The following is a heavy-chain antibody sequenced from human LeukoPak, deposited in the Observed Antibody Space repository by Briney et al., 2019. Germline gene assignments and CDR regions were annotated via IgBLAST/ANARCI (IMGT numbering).Heavy chain of an antibody. J-gene: IGHJ4*02. CDR3: AKDLAGVGSGSPGY. Sequence: GGSPRLSCAASGFTSSTYGMHWVRRAPGKGLEGVAFIRYGGSNTYYADSVKGRFTISRDNSKNTLYLQMNSLRAEDTAVYYCAKDLAGVGSGSPGYWGQGTLVTVSS. D-gene: IGHD3-10*01. V-gene: IGHV3-30*02. CDR1: GFTSSTYG. CDR2: IRYGGSNT.